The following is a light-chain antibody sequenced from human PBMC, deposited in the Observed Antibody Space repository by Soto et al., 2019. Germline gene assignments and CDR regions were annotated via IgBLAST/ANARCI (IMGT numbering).Light chain of an antibody. V-gene: IGLV2-14*01. CDR3: SSYTSSSG. CDR1: SSDVGGYNY. CDR2: EVS. Sequence: QSALTQPASVSGSPGQSITISCTGTSSDVGGYNYVSWYQQHPGKAPKLMIYEVSNRPSGVSNRFSGSKSGNTASLTISGLQAEDEADYYCSSYTSSSGFGGGTKLTVL. J-gene: IGLJ3*02.